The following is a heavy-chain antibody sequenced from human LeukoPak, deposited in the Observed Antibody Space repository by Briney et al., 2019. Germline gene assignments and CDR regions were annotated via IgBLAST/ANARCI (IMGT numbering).Heavy chain of an antibody. CDR3: ARQTGSGLFILP. J-gene: IGHJ4*02. CDR2: IYYSGNT. V-gene: IGHV4-39*01. Sequence: PSETLSLTCTVSGASISSYYWSWIRQPPGKGLEWIGSIYYSGNTYYNASLKSQVSISIDTSMNQFSLRLTSVTAADTAVYYCARQTGSGLFILPGGQGTLVTVSS. D-gene: IGHD3/OR15-3a*01. CDR1: GASISSYY.